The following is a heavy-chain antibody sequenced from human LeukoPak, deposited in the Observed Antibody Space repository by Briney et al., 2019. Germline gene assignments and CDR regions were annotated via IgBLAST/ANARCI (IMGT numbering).Heavy chain of an antibody. D-gene: IGHD2-21*02. V-gene: IGHV5-51*01. CDR2: IYPGDSDT. CDR1: GYSFTNYW. J-gene: IGHJ3*02. CDR3: ASGAYCGGDCYSGAFDI. Sequence: GESLQISCKGSGYSFTNYWIGCVRQMPGKGLEWMGIIYPGDSDTRYSPSFQGQVTISADKSISTAYLQWRSLKASDTAMYYCASGAYCGGDCYSGAFDIWGQGTMVTVSS.